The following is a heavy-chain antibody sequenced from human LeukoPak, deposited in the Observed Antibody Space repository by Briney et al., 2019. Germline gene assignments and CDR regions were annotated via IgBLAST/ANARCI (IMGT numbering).Heavy chain of an antibody. CDR2: INTDGSST. V-gene: IGHV3-74*01. J-gene: IGHJ4*02. CDR3: ARESIAARPRGTADY. Sequence: GGSLRLSCAASGFTFSSYWMHWVRQAPGKGLVWVSRINTDGSSTSYEGSVKGRFTISRDNAKNTLYLQMNSLRAEDTAVYYCARESIAARPRGTADYWGQGTLVTVSS. D-gene: IGHD6-6*01. CDR1: GFTFSSYW.